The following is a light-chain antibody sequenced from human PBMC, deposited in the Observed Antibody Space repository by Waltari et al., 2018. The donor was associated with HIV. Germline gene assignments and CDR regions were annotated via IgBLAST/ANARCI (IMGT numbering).Light chain of an antibody. CDR3: ASLDDNLNSWV. CDR2: KNN. Sequence: QPVVTQPPSASGTPGQRVTISCSGRDSNIRSNHISWSQDLPGTAPKLIIYKNNPWSSGCPDLFSGSKSDTAASLAISGLRSEDDADYYCASLDDNLNSWVFGGGTKLTVL. J-gene: IGLJ3*02. CDR1: DSNIRSNH. V-gene: IGLV1-47*01.